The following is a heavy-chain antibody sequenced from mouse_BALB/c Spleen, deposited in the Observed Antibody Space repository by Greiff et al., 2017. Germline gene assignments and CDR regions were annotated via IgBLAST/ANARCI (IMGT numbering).Heavy chain of an antibody. J-gene: IGHJ4*01. V-gene: IGHV2-9*02. CDR3: ARDCLLYYAMDY. Sequence: VLLVESGPGLVAPSQTLSITCTVSGFSLTSYGVHWVRQPPGKGLEWLGVIWAGGSTNYNSALMSRLSISKDNSTNQVFLKMNSLQTDDTAVYYCARDCLLYYAMDYWGQGTSVTVSA. D-gene: IGHD1-1*01. CDR1: GFSLTSYG. CDR2: IWAGGST.